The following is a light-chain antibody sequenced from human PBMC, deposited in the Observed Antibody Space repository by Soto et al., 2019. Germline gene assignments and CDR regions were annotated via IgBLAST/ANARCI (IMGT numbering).Light chain of an antibody. V-gene: IGKV1-5*03. CDR3: QHYNSYSEA. CDR1: QTISSW. J-gene: IGKJ1*01. CDR2: KAS. Sequence: DIQMTQSPSTLSGSVGDRVTITCRASQTISSWLAWYQQKPGKAPKLLIYKASTLKSGVPSRFSGSGSGTEFTLTISSLQPDDLATAYGQHYNSYSEAVGQGTKVDSK.